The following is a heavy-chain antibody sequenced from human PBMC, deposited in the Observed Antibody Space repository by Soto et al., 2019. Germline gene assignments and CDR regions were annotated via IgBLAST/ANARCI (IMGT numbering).Heavy chain of an antibody. CDR3: TTGSVEGV. J-gene: IGHJ6*02. Sequence: GGSLRLSCSASGFIIRSACMNWVRQAPGKGLEWVGRIRTKIEGETTHYAAPVNGRFTVSRDDSKNMLYLQMNSLKADDTALYYCTTGSVEGVWGQGTTVTVSS. D-gene: IGHD2-15*01. V-gene: IGHV3-15*07. CDR2: IRTKIEGETT. CDR1: GFIIRSAC.